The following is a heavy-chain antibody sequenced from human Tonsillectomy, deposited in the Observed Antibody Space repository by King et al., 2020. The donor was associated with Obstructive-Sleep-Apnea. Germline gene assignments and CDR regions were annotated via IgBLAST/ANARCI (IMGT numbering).Heavy chain of an antibody. V-gene: IGHV3-48*01. J-gene: IGHJ4*02. CDR1: GFSLSSYS. CDR2: ISSGSGTI. Sequence: EVQLVESGGVLVQPGGSLRLSCAASGFSLSSYSMNWVRQAPGKGLEWISYISSGSGTIYYADFVKGRFIISRDNAKKSLYLQMGSLRPEDTGVYYCARARGYCSTPSCYYFDYWGLGTLVTVSS. CDR3: ARARGYCSTPSCYYFDY. D-gene: IGHD2-2*01.